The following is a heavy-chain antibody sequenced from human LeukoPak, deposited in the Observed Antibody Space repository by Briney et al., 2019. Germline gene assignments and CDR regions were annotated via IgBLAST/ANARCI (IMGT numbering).Heavy chain of an antibody. Sequence: ASVKVSCKASGGTFSSYAISWVRQAPGQGLEWMGGIIPIFGTANYAQKFQGRVTITADKSTSTAYMELSSLRSEDTAVYYCARVAARPHYFDYWGQGTLVTVSS. CDR3: ARVAARPHYFDY. CDR2: IIPIFGTA. J-gene: IGHJ4*02. CDR1: GGTFSSYA. V-gene: IGHV1-69*06. D-gene: IGHD6-6*01.